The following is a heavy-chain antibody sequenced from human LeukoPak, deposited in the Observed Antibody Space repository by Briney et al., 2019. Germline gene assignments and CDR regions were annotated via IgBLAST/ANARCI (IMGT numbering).Heavy chain of an antibody. Sequence: SETLSLTCTVSGGSISSGGYYWSWIRQPPGKGLEWIGYIYHSGSTYYNPSLKSRVTISVDRSKNQFSLKLSSVTAADTAVYYCACTVTTYTAPDAFDIWGQGTMVTVSS. CDR3: ACTVTTYTAPDAFDI. V-gene: IGHV4-30-2*01. CDR1: GGSISSGGYY. D-gene: IGHD4-17*01. CDR2: IYHSGST. J-gene: IGHJ3*02.